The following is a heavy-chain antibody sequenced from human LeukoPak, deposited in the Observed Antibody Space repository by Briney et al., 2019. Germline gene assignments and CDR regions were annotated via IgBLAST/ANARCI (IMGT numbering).Heavy chain of an antibody. CDR1: GGSITSDNYY. J-gene: IGHJ4*02. D-gene: IGHD3-10*01. V-gene: IGHV4-31*03. Sequence: PSETLSLTCTVSGGSITSDNYYWSWVRQHPGKGLEWIAYIYYSGSTYYNPSLKSRVTMSVDSSNYQVSLILSSLTAADTAVYYCARLYGSGSNYFDYWGQGTLVPVSS. CDR2: IYYSGST. CDR3: ARLYGSGSNYFDY.